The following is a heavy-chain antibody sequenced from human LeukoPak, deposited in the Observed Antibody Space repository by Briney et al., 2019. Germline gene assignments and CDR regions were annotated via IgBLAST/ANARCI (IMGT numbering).Heavy chain of an antibody. CDR2: IYTSGST. V-gene: IGHV4-4*07. D-gene: IGHD2-2*01. CDR3: ARANYPYCSSTSCYLDI. Sequence: SETLSLTCTVSGGSISSYYWSWIRQPAGKGLEWIGRIYTSGSTNYNPSLKSRVTMSVDTSKNQFSLKLSSVTAADTAVYYSARANYPYCSSTSCYLDIWGQGTMVTVSS. CDR1: GGSISSYY. J-gene: IGHJ3*02.